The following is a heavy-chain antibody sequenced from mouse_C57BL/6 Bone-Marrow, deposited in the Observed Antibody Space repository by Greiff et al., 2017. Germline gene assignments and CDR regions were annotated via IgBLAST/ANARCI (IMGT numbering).Heavy chain of an antibody. D-gene: IGHD2-10*01. J-gene: IGHJ3*01. Sequence: QVQLQQSGAELVRPGASVTLSCKASGYTFTDYEMHWVKQTPVHGLEWIGAIDPETGGTAYNQKFKGKAILTADKSSSTAYMELHSLTSEDSAVCYWTRAPSLLCHRGAWFAYGGQGTLVTVSA. CDR2: IDPETGGT. CDR3: TRAPSLLCHRGAWFAY. CDR1: GYTFTDYE. V-gene: IGHV1-15*01.